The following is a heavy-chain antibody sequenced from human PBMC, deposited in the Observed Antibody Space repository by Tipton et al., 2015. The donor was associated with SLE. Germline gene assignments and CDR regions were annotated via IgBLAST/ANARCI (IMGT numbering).Heavy chain of an antibody. Sequence: TLSLTCTASGDSISSYYWSWIRQPPGKGLEWIGYIYYSGSTNYNPSLKSRVTISVDTSKNQFSLKLSSVTAADTAVYYCARGPYCSSTSCYTAAAFDIWGQGTMVTVSS. CDR2: IYYSGST. J-gene: IGHJ3*02. CDR1: GDSISSYY. CDR3: ARGPYCSSTSCYTAAAFDI. V-gene: IGHV4-59*01. D-gene: IGHD2-2*02.